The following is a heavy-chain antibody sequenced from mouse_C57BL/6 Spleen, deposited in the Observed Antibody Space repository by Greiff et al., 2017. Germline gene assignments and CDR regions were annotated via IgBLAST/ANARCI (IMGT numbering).Heavy chain of an antibody. D-gene: IGHD1-1*01. CDR3: ARACYYGSSYGYWYFDV. CDR1: GYTFTDYY. J-gene: IGHJ1*03. Sequence: VQLQQSGPELVKPGASVKISCKASGYTFTDYYMNWVKQSHGKSLEWIGDINPNNGGTSYNQKFKGKATLTVDKSSSTAYMELRSLTSEDSAVYYCARACYYGSSYGYWYFDVWGTGTTVTVSS. CDR2: INPNNGGT. V-gene: IGHV1-26*01.